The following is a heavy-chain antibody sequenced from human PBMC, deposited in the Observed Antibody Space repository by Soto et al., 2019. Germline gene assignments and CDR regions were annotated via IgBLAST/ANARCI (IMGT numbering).Heavy chain of an antibody. V-gene: IGHV3-21*01. Sequence: GGSLRLSCAASGFTFSSYSMNWVRQAPGKGLEWVSSISSSSYIYYADSVKGRFTISRDNAKNSLYLQMNSLRAEDTAVYYCARAFGGVIDYFDYWGQGTLVTVSS. CDR3: ARAFGGVIDYFDY. D-gene: IGHD3-16*02. J-gene: IGHJ4*02. CDR1: GFTFSSYS. CDR2: ISSSSYI.